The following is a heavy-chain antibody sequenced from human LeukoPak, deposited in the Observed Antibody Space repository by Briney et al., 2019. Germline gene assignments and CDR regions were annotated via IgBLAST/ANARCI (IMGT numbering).Heavy chain of an antibody. J-gene: IGHJ3*02. Sequence: GGSLRLSCVASGFTFSSRDWMTWVRQAPGKGLEWVANIKQDGSEKNYVDSVKGRFTISRDNSKNMLYLQMNSLRAEDTAVYYCAKETCYAGNCDAFDIWGQGTTVTVSS. CDR3: AKETCYAGNCDAFDI. CDR1: GFTFSSRDW. D-gene: IGHD3-16*01. V-gene: IGHV3-7*01. CDR2: IKQDGSEK.